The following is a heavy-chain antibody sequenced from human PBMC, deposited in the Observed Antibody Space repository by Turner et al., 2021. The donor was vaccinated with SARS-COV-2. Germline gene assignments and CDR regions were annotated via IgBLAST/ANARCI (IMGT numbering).Heavy chain of an antibody. CDR3: ARLMDTAMDYYGTDV. CDR2: IYYSGSA. Sequence: QLHLQESVPGLGKLSETLSRTWTISGGSISSSSYYWGWIRQPPGKGLEWFGNIYYSGSAFYGPSLKSRVTISVDPSKNQFSLKLTSVTAADTAVYYCARLMDTAMDYYGTDVWGQGTTVTVSS. D-gene: IGHD5-18*01. J-gene: IGHJ6*02. CDR1: GGSISSSSYY. V-gene: IGHV4-39*01.